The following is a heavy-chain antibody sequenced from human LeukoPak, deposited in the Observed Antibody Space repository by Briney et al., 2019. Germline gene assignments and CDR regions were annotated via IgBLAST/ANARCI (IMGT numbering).Heavy chain of an antibody. Sequence: PGRSLRLSCAASGFTFSTSGMHWVRQAPGKGLEWVALIWYDGSNEYADSVKGRFTISRDNSKNTLYLQMSSLRTEDTAVYHCAKDQGANYYYYIDVWGKGATVTVSS. D-gene: IGHD4/OR15-4a*01. CDR3: AKDQGANYYYYIDV. CDR1: GFTFSTSG. V-gene: IGHV3-33*06. CDR2: IWYDGSNE. J-gene: IGHJ6*03.